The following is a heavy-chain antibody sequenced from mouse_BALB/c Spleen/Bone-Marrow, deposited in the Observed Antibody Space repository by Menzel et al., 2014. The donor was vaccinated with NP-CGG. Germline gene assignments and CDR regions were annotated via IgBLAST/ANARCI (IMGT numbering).Heavy chain of an antibody. CDR1: GFAFSSYD. CDR3: ARPLTGAYFDY. Sequence: DVQLVASGGGLVKPGGSLNLSWAASGFAFSSYDMSWVRQTPEKRLEWVATISSGGSYTYYPDSVKGRFTISRDNARNTLYLQMSSLRSEDTALYYCARPLTGAYFDYWGQGTPLTVPS. CDR2: ISSGGSYT. J-gene: IGHJ2*01. V-gene: IGHV5-9*02. D-gene: IGHD4-1*01.